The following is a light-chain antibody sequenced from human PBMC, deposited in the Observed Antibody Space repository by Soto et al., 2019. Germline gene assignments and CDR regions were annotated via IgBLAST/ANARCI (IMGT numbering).Light chain of an antibody. CDR2: DAS. V-gene: IGKV1-5*01. CDR1: QSISNW. J-gene: IGKJ5*01. CDR3: QHRSNLPPT. Sequence: DIQKCHWASFHSAYVEDRVSITCRASQSISNWLAWSQPKPGKAPKLLIYDASTLESGVPSRFSGGGSGTEFTLTISSLQPDDFATYYCQHRSNLPPTFGQGTRLEIK.